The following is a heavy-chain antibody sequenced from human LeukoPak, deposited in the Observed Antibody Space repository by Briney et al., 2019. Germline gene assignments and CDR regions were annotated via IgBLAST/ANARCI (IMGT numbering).Heavy chain of an antibody. CDR2: IYWDNNK. D-gene: IGHD3/OR15-3a*01. Sequence: SGPTLVNPTQTLTLTCTFSGFSLTITGMGVGWVRQPPGKAPEWLALIYWDNNKRYSPSLKTRLTITKDISKNQVALRLAFVDHVDTATCYCVHIKGGQDFWTGWGSMDVWGQGITVTVSS. CDR3: VHIKGGQDFWTGWGSMDV. J-gene: IGHJ6*02. V-gene: IGHV2-5*02. CDR1: GFSLTITGMG.